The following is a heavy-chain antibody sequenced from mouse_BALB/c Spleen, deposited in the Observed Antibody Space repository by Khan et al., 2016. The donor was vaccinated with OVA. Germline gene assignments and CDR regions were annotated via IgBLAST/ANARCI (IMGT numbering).Heavy chain of an antibody. J-gene: IGHJ3*01. CDR2: FHPSHGDT. D-gene: IGHD1-1*02. V-gene: IGHV1S81*02. CDR3: TRSGYGSCAY. Sequence: QIQLVQSGAELVKPGASVKLSCKASGFTFTSYYMYWVKQRPGQGLEWIGAFHPSHGDTHFNEKFKSKATLTVDRSSSTAYMQLNSMPSADSAVYDCTRSGYGSCAYWCQGTLVTVSS. CDR1: GFTFTSYY.